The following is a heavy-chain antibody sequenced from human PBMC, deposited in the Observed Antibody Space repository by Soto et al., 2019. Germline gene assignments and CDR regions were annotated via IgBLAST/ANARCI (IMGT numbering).Heavy chain of an antibody. CDR2: MNPNSGNT. V-gene: IGHV1-8*01. Sequence: ASVKVSCKASGYTFTSYDINWVRQVTGQRPEWLGWMNPNSGNTGYAQKLQGRVTMTTDTSTSTAYMELRSLRSDDTAVYYCARGDIVATILWFDPWGQGTQVTVSS. CDR1: GYTFTSYD. CDR3: ARGDIVATILWFDP. D-gene: IGHD5-12*01. J-gene: IGHJ5*02.